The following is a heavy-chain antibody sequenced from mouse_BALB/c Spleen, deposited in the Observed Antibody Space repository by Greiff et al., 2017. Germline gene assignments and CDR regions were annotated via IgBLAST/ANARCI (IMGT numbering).Heavy chain of an antibody. CDR3: AREDYYYGSSYVY. CDR2: ISSGSSTI. Sequence: EVKLVESGGGLVQPGGSRKLSCAASGFTFSSFGMHWVRQAPEKGLEWVAYISSGSSTIYYADTVKGRFTISRDNPKNTLFLQMTSLRSEDTAMYYCAREDYYYGSSYVYWGQGTTLTVSS. J-gene: IGHJ2*01. CDR1: GFTFSSFG. D-gene: IGHD1-1*01. V-gene: IGHV5-17*02.